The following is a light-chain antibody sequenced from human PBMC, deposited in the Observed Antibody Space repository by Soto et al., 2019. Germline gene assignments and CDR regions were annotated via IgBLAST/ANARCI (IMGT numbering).Light chain of an antibody. CDR3: QQYNAYSPWT. V-gene: IGKV1-5*03. CDR2: KAS. CDR1: HDISTF. J-gene: IGKJ1*01. Sequence: DIQLTQSPSLLSASIGDRVTITCRASHDISTFLAWYQQKPGKAPKLLIYKASDLDVGVPSRFAGSGSGTEFTLTISSLQPDDVATYYCQQYNAYSPWTFGQGTKVDIK.